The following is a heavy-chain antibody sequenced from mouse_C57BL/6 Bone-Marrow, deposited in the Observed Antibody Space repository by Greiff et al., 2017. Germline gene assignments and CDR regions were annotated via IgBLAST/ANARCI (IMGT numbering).Heavy chain of an antibody. D-gene: IGHD1-1*01. CDR3: ARNFPLITTVVATGDYYAMDY. J-gene: IGHJ4*01. CDR2: IDPEDGET. V-gene: IGHV14-2*01. CDR1: GFNIKDYY. Sequence: EVKVVESGAELVKPGASVKLSCTASGFNIKDYYMHWVKQRTEQGLEWIGRIDPEDGETKYAPKFQGKATITADTSSNTAYLQLSSLTSEDTAVYYCARNFPLITTVVATGDYYAMDYWGQGTSVTVSS.